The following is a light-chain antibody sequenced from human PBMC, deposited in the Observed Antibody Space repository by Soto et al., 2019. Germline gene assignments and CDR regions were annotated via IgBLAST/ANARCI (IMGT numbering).Light chain of an antibody. CDR3: QQYNNWPPYT. CDR1: QSVSSN. V-gene: IGKV3-15*01. CDR2: GAS. J-gene: IGKJ2*01. Sequence: EIVMTQSPATLSVSPWERATLSCRASQSVSSNLAWYQQKPGQAPRLLIYGASTRATGIPARFSGSGSGTEFTLTISSLKSEDFAVYYCQQYNNWPPYTFGQGTKVDIK.